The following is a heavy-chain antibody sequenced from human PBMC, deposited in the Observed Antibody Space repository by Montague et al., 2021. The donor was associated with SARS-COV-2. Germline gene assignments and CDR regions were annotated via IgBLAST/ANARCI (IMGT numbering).Heavy chain of an antibody. CDR2: IYSGGST. CDR3: AARADYYYGMDV. Sequence: SLRLSCPASGFTVSSNNMSWVRQAPGKGLEWVSVIYSGGSTQYADSVKGRFTISRGKSNYTLYLQMNSLRAEDTAVYYCAARADYYYGMDVWGQGTSVTVSS. V-gene: IGHV3-66*01. CDR1: GFTVSSNN. J-gene: IGHJ6*02.